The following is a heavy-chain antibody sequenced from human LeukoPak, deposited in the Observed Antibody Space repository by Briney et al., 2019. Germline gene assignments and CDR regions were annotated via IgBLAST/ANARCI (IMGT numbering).Heavy chain of an antibody. CDR3: ARADSSGWYDY. V-gene: IGHV1-69*05. CDR2: IIPIFCTV. J-gene: IGHJ4*02. CDR1: GGTFSSYS. Sequence: SVKVSCKASGGTFSSYSISWVRQAPGQGLEGMGGIIPIFCTVNYAQKFQGRVTITTDESTSTAYMEPSRLRSEDTAVYYCARADSSGWYDYWGQGTLVTVSS. D-gene: IGHD6-19*01.